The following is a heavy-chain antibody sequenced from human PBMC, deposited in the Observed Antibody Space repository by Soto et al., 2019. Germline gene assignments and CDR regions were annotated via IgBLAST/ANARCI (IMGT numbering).Heavy chain of an antibody. CDR2: IYYKSRWYN. J-gene: IGHJ6*02. D-gene: IGHD5-12*01. V-gene: IGHV6-1*01. Sequence: QTLSHTCAISGDTVSTNTAAWNWIRQSPSRGLEWLGRIYYKSRWYNDYSESLKSRIAIIPDTSRNQFSLQLNSVIPEDTAVYYCARDWGYDPDPTYFYGMDVWGQGTKVTVSS. CDR3: ARDWGYDPDPTYFYGMDV. CDR1: GDTVSTNTAA.